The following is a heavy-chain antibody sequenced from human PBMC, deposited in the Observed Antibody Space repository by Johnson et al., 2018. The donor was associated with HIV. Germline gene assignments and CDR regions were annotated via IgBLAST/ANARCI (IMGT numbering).Heavy chain of an antibody. CDR1: GFTFRNAW. D-gene: IGHD3-10*01. CDR3: TTMSALWFGDLHVFGDGFDI. J-gene: IGHJ3*02. CDR2: VKSKTDGGTI. V-gene: IGHV3-15*01. Sequence: VQLVESGGGSVKSGGSLRVSCAASGFTFRNAWMSWVRQAPGQGLEWVGRVKSKTDGGTIDSSAAVKGRFIISRDDSKNTLYLQMNGLKTEDTAVYYCTTMSALWFGDLHVFGDGFDIWGQGTMVAVSS.